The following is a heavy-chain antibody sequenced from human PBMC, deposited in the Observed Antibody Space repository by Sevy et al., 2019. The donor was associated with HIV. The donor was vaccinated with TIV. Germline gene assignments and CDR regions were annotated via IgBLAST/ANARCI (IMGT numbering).Heavy chain of an antibody. D-gene: IGHD6-13*01. CDR1: GFTFGDYA. CDR3: TRDSSNNYYYYMDV. V-gene: IGHV3-49*03. CDR2: IRSKAYGGTT. Sequence: GGSLRLSCTASGFTFGDYAMSRFRQAPGKGLEWVGFIRSKAYGGTTESAASVKGRFTISRDDSKSITYLQMNSLRTEDTAVYYCTRDSSNNYYYYMDVWGKGTTVTVSS. J-gene: IGHJ6*03.